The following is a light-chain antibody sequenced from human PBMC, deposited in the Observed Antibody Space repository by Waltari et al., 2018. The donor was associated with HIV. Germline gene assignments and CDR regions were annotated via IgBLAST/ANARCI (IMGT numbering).Light chain of an antibody. V-gene: IGLV3-1*01. CDR3: QAWDSGTWV. Sequence: SYELTQPPSVSVSPGQTASIPCYGAKLGDNYACWYQQKPGQSPVLVIYQDSKRPSGIPERFSGSNSGNTATLTIRGTQAMDEADYYCQAWDSGTWVFGGGTKLTVL. CDR1: KLGDNY. CDR2: QDS. J-gene: IGLJ3*02.